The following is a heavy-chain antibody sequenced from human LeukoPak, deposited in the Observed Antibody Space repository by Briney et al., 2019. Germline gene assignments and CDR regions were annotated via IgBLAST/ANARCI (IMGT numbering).Heavy chain of an antibody. Sequence: PGGSLRLSCAVSGFTVSSNYMTWVRQAPGKGLEWVSIIYSAGNTYYADSVKGRFTISRDNSKNTLYLQMNSLRAEDTAVYYCSRQRRYSSGDNCYSGLDSWGQGTLVTDSS. CDR1: GFTVSSNY. D-gene: IGHD2-15*01. J-gene: IGHJ4*02. V-gene: IGHV3-53*01. CDR2: IYSAGNT. CDR3: SRQRRYSSGDNCYSGLDS.